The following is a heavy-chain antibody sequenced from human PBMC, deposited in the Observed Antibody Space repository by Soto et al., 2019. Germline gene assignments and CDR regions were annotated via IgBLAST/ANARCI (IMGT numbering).Heavy chain of an antibody. Sequence: QITLNESGPTQVNPRQTLTLTCTFSGFSLTTSGVGVGWIRQSPGKAPEGLALIYWDDDKRYSPSLKSRLTLTKDTSKHQVVLTMADLDPADTATYYCAHRVLRTVFGLVTTTAIYFDFWGQGTPVAVSS. V-gene: IGHV2-5*02. J-gene: IGHJ4*02. CDR3: AHRVLRTVFGLVTTTAIYFDF. CDR1: GFSLTTSGVG. D-gene: IGHD3-3*01. CDR2: IYWDDDK.